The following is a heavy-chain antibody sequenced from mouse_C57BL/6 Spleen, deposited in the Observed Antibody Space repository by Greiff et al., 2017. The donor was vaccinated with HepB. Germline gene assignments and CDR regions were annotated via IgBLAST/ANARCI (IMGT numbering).Heavy chain of an antibody. CDR2: IYTRDGST. D-gene: IGHD1-1*01. CDR1: GYTFTSYD. J-gene: IGHJ2*01. Sequence: VKLMESGPELVKPGASVKLSCKASGYTFTSYDINWVKQRPGQGLEWIGWIYTRDGSTKYNEKFKGKATLTVATSSSTADMELHSLTSEDSAVYFCARSITTVVASNYWGQGTTLTVSS. V-gene: IGHV1-85*01. CDR3: ARSITTVVASNY.